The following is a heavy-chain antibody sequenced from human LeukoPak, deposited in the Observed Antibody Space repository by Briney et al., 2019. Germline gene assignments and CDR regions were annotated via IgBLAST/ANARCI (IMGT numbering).Heavy chain of an antibody. CDR1: GFTFSSYG. Sequence: GGTLRLSCAASGFTFSSYGMSWVRQAPGKGLEWVSAISGSGGSTYYADSVKGRFTISRDNSKNTLYPQMNSLRAEDTAVYYCAAYGYYYFDYWGQGTLVTVSS. J-gene: IGHJ4*02. V-gene: IGHV3-23*01. D-gene: IGHD5-18*01. CDR3: AAYGYYYFDY. CDR2: ISGSGGST.